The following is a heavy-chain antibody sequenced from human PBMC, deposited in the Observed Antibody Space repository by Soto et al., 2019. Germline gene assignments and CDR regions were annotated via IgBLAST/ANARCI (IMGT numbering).Heavy chain of an antibody. Sequence: GGSLRLSCAASGFTFSSYAMSWVRQAPGKGLEWVSAISGSGGSTYYADSVKGRFTISRDNSKNTLYLQMNSLRAEDTAVYYCARFITMVRGGNRFDYWGQGTLVTVSS. J-gene: IGHJ4*02. CDR2: ISGSGGST. CDR1: GFTFSSYA. V-gene: IGHV3-23*01. D-gene: IGHD3-10*01. CDR3: ARFITMVRGGNRFDY.